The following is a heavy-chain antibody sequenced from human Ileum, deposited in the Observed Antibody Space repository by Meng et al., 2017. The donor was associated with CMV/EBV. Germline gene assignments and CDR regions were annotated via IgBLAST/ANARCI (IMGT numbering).Heavy chain of an antibody. CDR1: GFTVSGNY. V-gene: IGHV3-66*01. Sequence: GGSLRLSCAASGFTVSGNYFNWVRQAPGKGLEWVSLIHSDGRTYHADSVKGRFIISRDNSKNTIYLQMNNLKTEDTAVYFCVRTKYSSSYGGMDVWGQGTTVTVSS. J-gene: IGHJ6*02. CDR3: VRTKYSSSYGGMDV. D-gene: IGHD6-6*01. CDR2: IHSDGRT.